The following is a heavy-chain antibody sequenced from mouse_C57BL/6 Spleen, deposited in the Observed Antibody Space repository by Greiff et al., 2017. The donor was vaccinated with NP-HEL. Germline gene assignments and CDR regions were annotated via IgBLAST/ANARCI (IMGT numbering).Heavy chain of an antibody. V-gene: IGHV5-6*01. CDR3: ARHVNSNYALFAY. Sequence: EVKLMESGGDLVKPGGSLKLSCAASGFTFSSYGMSWVRQTPDKRLEWVATISSGGSYTYYPDSVKGRFTISRDNAKNTLYLQMSSLKSEDTAMYYCARHVNSNYALFAYWGQGTLVTVSA. CDR2: ISSGGSYT. CDR1: GFTFSSYG. D-gene: IGHD2-5*01. J-gene: IGHJ3*01.